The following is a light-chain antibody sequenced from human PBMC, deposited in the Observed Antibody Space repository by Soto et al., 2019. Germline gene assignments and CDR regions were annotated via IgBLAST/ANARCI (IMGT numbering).Light chain of an antibody. Sequence: EIVMTQSPATLSVSPGERVTLSCRASQSIRSNLAWYQQQPGQTPRLLIYGASTRATDIPARFSGSGSGKEFTLTVSSLQSEDFAVYYCQQYNSWPLTFSGGTKVEIK. CDR2: GAS. J-gene: IGKJ4*01. V-gene: IGKV3D-15*01. CDR3: QQYNSWPLT. CDR1: QSIRSN.